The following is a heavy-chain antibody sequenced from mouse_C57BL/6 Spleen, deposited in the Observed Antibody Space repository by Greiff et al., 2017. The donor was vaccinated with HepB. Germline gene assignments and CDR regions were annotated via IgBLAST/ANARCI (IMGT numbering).Heavy chain of an antibody. J-gene: IGHJ3*01. CDR3: ARSGSNWFAY. Sequence: QLQQSGAELARPGASVKLSCKASGYTFTSYGISWVKQRTGQGLEWIGEIYPRSGNTYYNEKFKGKATLTADKSSSTAYMELRSLTSEDSAVYFCARSGSNWFAYWGQGTLVTVSA. V-gene: IGHV1-81*01. D-gene: IGHD2-5*01. CDR2: IYPRSGNT. CDR1: GYTFTSYG.